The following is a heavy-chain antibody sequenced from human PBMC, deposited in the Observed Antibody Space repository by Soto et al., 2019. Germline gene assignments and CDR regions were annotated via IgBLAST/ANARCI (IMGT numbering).Heavy chain of an antibody. J-gene: IGHJ6*02. Sequence: SVKVSCKASGFTFTSSAVQWVRQARGQRLGWIGWIVVGSGNTNYAQKFQERVTITRDMSTSTAYMELSSLRSEDTAVYYCAAEGVYCTNGVCDGDYYYYGMDVWGQGTTVTVSS. CDR3: AAEGVYCTNGVCDGDYYYYGMDV. CDR1: GFTFTSSA. V-gene: IGHV1-58*01. CDR2: IVVGSGNT. D-gene: IGHD2-8*01.